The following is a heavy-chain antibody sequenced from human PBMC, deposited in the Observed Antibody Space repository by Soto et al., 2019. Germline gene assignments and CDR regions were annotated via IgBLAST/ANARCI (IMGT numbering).Heavy chain of an antibody. CDR3: ARDGITRRSSWYTTNYYYYGMDV. V-gene: IGHV4-30-4*01. J-gene: IGHJ6*02. CDR1: GGSISSGDYY. CDR2: IYYSGST. Sequence: PSETLSLTCTVSGGSISSGDYYWSWIRQPPGKGLEWIGYIYYSGSTYYNPSLKSRVTISVDTSKNQFSLKLSSVTAADTVVYYCARDGITRRSSWYTTNYYYYGMDVWGQGTTVTVSS. D-gene: IGHD6-13*01.